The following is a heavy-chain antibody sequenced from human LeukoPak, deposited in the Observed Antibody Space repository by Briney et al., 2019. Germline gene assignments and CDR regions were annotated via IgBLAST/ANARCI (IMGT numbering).Heavy chain of an antibody. CDR3: ARTDGSGYYYWFDP. D-gene: IGHD3-22*01. Sequence: SETLSLTCTVSGGSISTYYWSWIRQPPGKGLEWIGYIYYSGSTNYNPSLKSRVTTSVDTSKNQFSLKLSSVTAADTAVYYCARTDGSGYYYWFDPWGQGTLVTVSS. CDR2: IYYSGST. V-gene: IGHV4-59*08. CDR1: GGSISTYY. J-gene: IGHJ5*02.